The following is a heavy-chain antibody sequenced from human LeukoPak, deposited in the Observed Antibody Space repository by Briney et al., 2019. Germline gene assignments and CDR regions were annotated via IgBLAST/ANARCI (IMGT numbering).Heavy chain of an antibody. CDR3: ARDSSGYASIGPPGYYGMYV. J-gene: IGHJ6*02. CDR1: GGSISSGGYY. D-gene: IGHD3-22*01. Sequence: PSQTLSLTCTVSGGSISSGGYYWSWIRQHPGNGLEWIGYIYYSGGTYYNPSLKSRVTISVDTTKNQFSLKLSSVTAADTAVYCCARDSSGYASIGPPGYYGMYVWGQGTTGTVSS. CDR2: IYYSGGT. V-gene: IGHV4-31*03.